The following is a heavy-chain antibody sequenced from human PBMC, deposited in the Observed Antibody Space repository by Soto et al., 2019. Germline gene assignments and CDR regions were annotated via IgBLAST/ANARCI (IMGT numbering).Heavy chain of an antibody. CDR1: GGSISSSSYY. D-gene: IGHD3-16*01. V-gene: IGHV4-39*01. CDR2: IYYSGST. Sequence: PSETLSLTCTVSGGSISSSSYYWGWIRQPPGKGLEWIGSIYYSGSTYYNPSLKSRVTISVDTSKNQFSLKLSSVTAADTAVYTWAKNRVGETTIPTCSPPGGQGPLVPVSS. CDR3: AKNRVGETTIPTCSPP. J-gene: IGHJ5*02.